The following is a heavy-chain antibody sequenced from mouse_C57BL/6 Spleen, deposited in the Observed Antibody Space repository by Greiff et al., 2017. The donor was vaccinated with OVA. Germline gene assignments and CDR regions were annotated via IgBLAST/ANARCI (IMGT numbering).Heavy chain of an antibody. D-gene: IGHD2-1*01. Sequence: EVKVVESEGGLVQPGSSMKLSCTASGFTFSDYYMAWVRQVPEKGLEWVANINYDGSSTYYMDSLKSRFILSRDNAKNILYLQMSSLKSEDTATYYAARDKGVYYGNCWDFDVWGTGTTVTVSS. J-gene: IGHJ1*03. CDR1: GFTFSDYY. CDR2: INYDGSST. CDR3: ARDKGVYYGNCWDFDV. V-gene: IGHV5-16*01.